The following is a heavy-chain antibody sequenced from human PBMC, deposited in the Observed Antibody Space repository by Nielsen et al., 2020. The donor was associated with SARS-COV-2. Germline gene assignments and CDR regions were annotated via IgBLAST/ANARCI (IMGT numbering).Heavy chain of an antibody. CDR1: GFSFSIYS. D-gene: IGHD6-6*01. V-gene: IGHV3-48*02. CDR2: ITSTSNTI. Sequence: GESLKISCRASGFSFSIYSMNWVRQAPGKGLEWVSYITSTSNTIYYADSVKGRFTISRDNADNSLYLQMDSLRDEDTAVYYCARDSPSMAARRLYYFDYWGQGTLVAASS. J-gene: IGHJ4*02. CDR3: ARDSPSMAARRLYYFDY.